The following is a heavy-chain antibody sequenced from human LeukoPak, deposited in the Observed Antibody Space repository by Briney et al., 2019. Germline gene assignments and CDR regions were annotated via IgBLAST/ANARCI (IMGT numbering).Heavy chain of an antibody. CDR3: ARPRLDYDFWSGYPPPYYYYYMDV. J-gene: IGHJ6*03. D-gene: IGHD3-3*01. CDR2: IWYDGSNK. CDR1: GFTFSSYG. Sequence: GRSLRLSCAASGFTFSSYGMHWVRQAPGKGLEWVAVIWYDGSNKYYADSVKGRFTISRDNSKNTLYPQMNSLRAEDTAVYYCARPRLDYDFWSGYPPPYYYYYMDVWGKGTTVTVS. V-gene: IGHV3-33*01.